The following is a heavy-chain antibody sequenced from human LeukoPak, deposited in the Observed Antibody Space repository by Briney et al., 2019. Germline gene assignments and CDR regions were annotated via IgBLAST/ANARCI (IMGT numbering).Heavy chain of an antibody. J-gene: IGHJ4*01. D-gene: IGHD3-16*01. Sequence: PGGSLSLCCAASGFTFSHYDMNWVRQAPGKGLEWVSGIRVNGGSTYYADSVKGRFTISRDNSKNTLYLQMNSLRVDDTAVYYCAKGRADAYTFDYWGHGTLVTISS. CDR3: AKGRADAYTFDY. CDR1: GFTFSHYD. V-gene: IGHV3-23*01. CDR2: IRVNGGST.